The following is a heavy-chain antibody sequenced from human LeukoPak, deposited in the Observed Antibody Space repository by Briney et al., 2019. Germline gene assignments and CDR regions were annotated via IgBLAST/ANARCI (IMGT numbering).Heavy chain of an antibody. D-gene: IGHD1-26*01. Sequence: ASVKVSCKASGYTFTSYYMHWVRQAPGQGLEWMGWTSADSSKTYYAQKFQDRVTMTTDTSTTTGYMELRRLRSDDAAVYYCATGSYLWGGMDVWGPGTTVIVSS. CDR2: TSADSSKT. V-gene: IGHV1-18*04. CDR1: GYTFTSYY. CDR3: ATGSYLWGGMDV. J-gene: IGHJ6*02.